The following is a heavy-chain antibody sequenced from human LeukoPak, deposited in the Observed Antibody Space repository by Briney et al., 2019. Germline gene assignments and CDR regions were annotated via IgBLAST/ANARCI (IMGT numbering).Heavy chain of an antibody. CDR3: ARDPTQWFGELLSGYQYHGMDV. Sequence: PGGSLRLSCAASGFTFSSYAMHWVRQAPDKGLEWVAVISYDGSNKYYADSVKGRFTISRDNSKNTLYLQMNSLRAEDTAVYFCARDPTQWFGELLSGYQYHGMDVWGQGTTVTVSS. CDR2: ISYDGSNK. V-gene: IGHV3-30-3*01. J-gene: IGHJ6*02. D-gene: IGHD3-10*01. CDR1: GFTFSSYA.